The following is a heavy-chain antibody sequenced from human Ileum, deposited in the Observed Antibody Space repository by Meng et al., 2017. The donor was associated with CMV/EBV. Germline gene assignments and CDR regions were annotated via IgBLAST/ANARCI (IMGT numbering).Heavy chain of an antibody. CDR2: IWYDGSKQ. J-gene: IGHJ4*02. CDR1: GFTFRSYG. Sequence: GESLKISCAASGFTFRSYGMHWVRQAPGKGLEWVAVIWYDGSKQYYRDSVKGRFTISRDNAKNTVYLQMNSLRAEDTAVYYCARKSGGYYGSGMGLDYWGQGTLVTVSS. CDR3: ARKSGGYYGSGMGLDY. V-gene: IGHV3-33*01. D-gene: IGHD3-10*01.